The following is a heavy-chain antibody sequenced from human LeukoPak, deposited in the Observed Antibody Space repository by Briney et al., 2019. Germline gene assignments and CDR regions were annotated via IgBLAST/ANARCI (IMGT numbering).Heavy chain of an antibody. V-gene: IGHV3-30*18. CDR1: GFTFSSYG. J-gene: IGHJ4*02. CDR3: AKVVADILWWPPIGAHSAPDD. D-gene: IGHD2-21*01. CDR2: ISYDGSNK. Sequence: GGSLRLSCAASGFTFSSYGMHWVRQAPGKGLEWVAVISYDGSNKYYADSVKGRFTISRDNSKNTLYLQMNSLRAEDTAVYYCAKVVADILWWPPIGAHSAPDDWGQGTLVTVSS.